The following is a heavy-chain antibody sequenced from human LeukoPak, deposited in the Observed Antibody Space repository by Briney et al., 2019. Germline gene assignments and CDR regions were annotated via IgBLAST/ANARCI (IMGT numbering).Heavy chain of an antibody. V-gene: IGHV3-74*01. Sequence: GGSLRLSCAASGFTFSSYWMHWVRQAPGKGLVWVSRINSDGSSTSYADSVKGRSTISRDNAKNTLYLQMNSLRAEDTAVYYCARDQGSAGYDAFDIWGQGTMVTVSS. CDR2: INSDGSST. CDR1: GFTFSSYW. D-gene: IGHD3-10*01. CDR3: ARDQGSAGYDAFDI. J-gene: IGHJ3*02.